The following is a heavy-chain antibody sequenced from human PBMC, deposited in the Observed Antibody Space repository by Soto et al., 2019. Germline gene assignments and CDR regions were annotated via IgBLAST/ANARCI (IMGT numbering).Heavy chain of an antibody. CDR3: AKRIEVYYYYGMDV. CDR2: ISSGSGTI. J-gene: IGHJ6*01. D-gene: IGHD2-21*01. V-gene: IGHV3-48*02. CDR1: GFTFSSYI. Sequence: EVQLVESGGGLVQTGGSLRLSCAASGFTFSSYIMNWVRQAPGKGLEWVSYISSGSGTIYYADSVKGRFTISRDNDKNSLYLQMNSLRDEDTAVYYCAKRIEVYYYYGMDVWGQGTTVTVSS.